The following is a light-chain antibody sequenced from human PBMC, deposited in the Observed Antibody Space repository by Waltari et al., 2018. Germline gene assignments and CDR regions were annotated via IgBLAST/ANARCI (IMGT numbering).Light chain of an antibody. CDR2: ENN. V-gene: IGLV1-44*01. Sequence: QSLLPQPPSASGTPGQRVTISCSGSGSNIGGNTVSWYQHFPGAAPKLLIFENNQRPSGVPGRFSGSKSGRSASLAISGLQFQDEAHYYCASWDDSVSGLVFGGGTKLTVL. CDR3: ASWDDSVSGLV. J-gene: IGLJ2*01. CDR1: GSNIGGNT.